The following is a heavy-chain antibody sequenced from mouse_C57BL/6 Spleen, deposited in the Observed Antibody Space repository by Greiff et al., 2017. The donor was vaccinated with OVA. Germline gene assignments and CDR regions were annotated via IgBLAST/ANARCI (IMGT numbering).Heavy chain of an antibody. D-gene: IGHD2-10*01. Sequence: EVKVEESGGGLVQPGGSMKLSCVASGFTFSNYWMNWVRQSPEKGLEWVAQIRLKSDNYATHYAESVKGRFTISRDDSKSSVYLQMNNLRAEDTGIYYCTGLLIYYAMDYWGQGTSVTVSS. J-gene: IGHJ4*01. CDR2: IRLKSDNYAT. CDR3: TGLLIYYAMDY. CDR1: GFTFSNYW. V-gene: IGHV6-3*01.